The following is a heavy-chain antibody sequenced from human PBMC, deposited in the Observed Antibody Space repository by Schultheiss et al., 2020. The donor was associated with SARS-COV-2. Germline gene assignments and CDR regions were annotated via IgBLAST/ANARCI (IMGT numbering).Heavy chain of an antibody. D-gene: IGHD7-27*01. CDR2: IHGVGRT. V-gene: IGHV3-66*01. J-gene: IGHJ4*01. Sequence: GESLKISCAASGFSVTSDYMSWVRQAPGKGLEWVSIIHGVGRTYYADSVKGRFIISRDSSQNTVYLQMNSLRAEDTGIYFCARDLSWGRDDWGHGTLVTVSS. CDR1: GFSVTSDY. CDR3: ARDLSWGRDD.